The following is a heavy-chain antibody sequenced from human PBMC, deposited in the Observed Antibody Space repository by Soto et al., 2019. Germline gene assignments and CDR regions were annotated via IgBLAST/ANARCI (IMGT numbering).Heavy chain of an antibody. Sequence: EVQLLESGGGLVQPGGSLRLSCAASGFTFSSSAMTWVRQAPGKGLEWVSSIRASGGSTFYADSVKGRFTISRDISKNTLDLQMNSLRAEDTAVYYCAKDRWSYGMDVWGQGTTVTVSS. J-gene: IGHJ6*02. D-gene: IGHD2-8*01. CDR3: AKDRWSYGMDV. CDR2: IRASGGST. V-gene: IGHV3-23*01. CDR1: GFTFSSSA.